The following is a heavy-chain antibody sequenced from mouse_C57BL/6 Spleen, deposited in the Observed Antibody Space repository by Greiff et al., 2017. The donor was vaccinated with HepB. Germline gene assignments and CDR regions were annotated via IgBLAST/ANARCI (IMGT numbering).Heavy chain of an antibody. CDR1: GFNIKDDY. V-gene: IGHV14-4*01. Sequence: EVKLQESGAELVRPGASVKLSCTASGFNIKDDYMHWVKQRPEQGLEWIGWIDPENGDTEYASKFQGKATITADTSSNTAYLQLSSLTSEDTAVYYCTTLYYGSSYGYFDVWGTGTTVTVSS. D-gene: IGHD1-1*01. CDR3: TTLYYGSSYGYFDV. CDR2: IDPENGDT. J-gene: IGHJ1*03.